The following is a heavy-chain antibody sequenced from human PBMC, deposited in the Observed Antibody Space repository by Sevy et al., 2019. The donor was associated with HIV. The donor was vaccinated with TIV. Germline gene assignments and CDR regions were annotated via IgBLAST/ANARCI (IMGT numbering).Heavy chain of an antibody. V-gene: IGHV4-34*01. CDR1: GGSFSGYF. CDR2: INHTGTL. CDR3: ARGRQAYVVVVPSTVPFDY. D-gene: IGHD2-2*01. Sequence: SETLSLTCAVYGGSFSGYFWNWIRQSPGKGLEWIGEINHTGTLNYNPSLKSRVTISVDASKNQLSLHLSSVTAADTAIYYCARGRQAYVVVVPSTVPFDYWVQGTLVTVSS. J-gene: IGHJ4*02.